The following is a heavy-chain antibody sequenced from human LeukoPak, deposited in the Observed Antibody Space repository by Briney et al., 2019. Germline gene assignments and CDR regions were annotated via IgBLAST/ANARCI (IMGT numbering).Heavy chain of an antibody. CDR2: IYTSGST. CDR3: ARALDYGDYGFDY. J-gene: IGHJ4*02. Sequence: SETLSLTCTVSGGSISSGSYYWSWIRQPAGKGLEWIGRIYTSGSTNYNPSLKSRVTISVDTSKNQFSLKLSSVTAADTAVYYCARALDYGDYGFDYWGQGTLVTVSS. V-gene: IGHV4-61*02. CDR1: GGSISSGSYY. D-gene: IGHD4-17*01.